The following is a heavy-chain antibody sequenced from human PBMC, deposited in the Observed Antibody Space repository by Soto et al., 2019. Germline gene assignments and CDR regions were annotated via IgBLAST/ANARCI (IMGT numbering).Heavy chain of an antibody. J-gene: IGHJ3*02. Sequence: SDTLSLTCTVSGGSISSYYWSWIRQSPGKGLEWVAYISHTGTTDYNPSLKSRLTISLDTSKNQFSLKLTSVTAADTAVYYCARGPTSMDAFDTWGQGTKVTVSS. CDR1: GGSISSYY. V-gene: IGHV4-59*01. CDR2: ISHTGTT. D-gene: IGHD3-16*01. CDR3: ARGPTSMDAFDT.